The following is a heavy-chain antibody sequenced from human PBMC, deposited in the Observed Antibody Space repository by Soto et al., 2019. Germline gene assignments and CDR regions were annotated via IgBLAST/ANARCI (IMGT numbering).Heavy chain of an antibody. D-gene: IGHD3-3*01. Sequence: ASVKVSCKASGYTFTSYYMHWVRQAPGQGLEWMGIINPSGGSTSYAQKFQGRVTMTRDTSTSTVYMELSSLRSEDTAVYYCARDGITIFGVVITQYVNYYYGMDVWGQGTTVTVYS. CDR2: INPSGGST. CDR3: ARDGITIFGVVITQYVNYYYGMDV. J-gene: IGHJ6*01. V-gene: IGHV1-46*01. CDR1: GYTFTSYY.